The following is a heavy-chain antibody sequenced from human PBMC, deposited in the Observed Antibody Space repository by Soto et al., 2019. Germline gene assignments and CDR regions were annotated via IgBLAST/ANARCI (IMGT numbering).Heavy chain of an antibody. J-gene: IGHJ4*02. CDR3: ARETYYYDSSGPTFDY. Sequence: QVQLVQSGAGVKKPGSSGKVPAKASGGTFTTYAISWVRQPPGQGLEWMGGIIPIFGTANYAQKFQGRVTITADKSTSTAYMELSSLRSEDTAVYYCARETYYYDSSGPTFDYWGQGTLVTVSS. CDR2: IIPIFGTA. V-gene: IGHV1-69*06. CDR1: GGTFTTYA. D-gene: IGHD3-22*01.